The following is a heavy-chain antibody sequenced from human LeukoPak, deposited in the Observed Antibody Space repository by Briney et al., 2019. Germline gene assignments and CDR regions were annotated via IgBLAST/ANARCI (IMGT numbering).Heavy chain of an antibody. J-gene: IGHJ4*02. Sequence: SETLSLTCTVSGDSISSTSYYWAWIRQPPGKGREWIGSIYYSGSTYYNPSLKSRVTMSVDNSKSQFSLKLTSVTAADTAVYYCAGNTYYSVDYWGQGTLVTVSS. CDR2: IYYSGST. V-gene: IGHV4-39*07. CDR3: AGNTYYSVDY. CDR1: GDSISSTSYY. D-gene: IGHD2/OR15-2a*01.